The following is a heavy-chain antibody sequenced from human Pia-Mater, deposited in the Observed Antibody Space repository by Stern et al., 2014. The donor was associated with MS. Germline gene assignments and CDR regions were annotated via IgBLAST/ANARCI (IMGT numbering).Heavy chain of an antibody. V-gene: IGHV1-69*01. D-gene: IGHD5-24*01. CDR2: IIPIFGTT. CDR1: GGILTDYV. CDR3: ARSLQFTYYYYYGMDV. Sequence: VQLVQSGAEVKKPGSSVKVSCKPSGGILTDYVFNWVRQAPGQGLEWMGGIIPIFGTTNFSQKFQGRVTITADESTSTAYMEVSSLRSEDTAVYYCARSLQFTYYYYYGMDVGGKGTTVTVSS. J-gene: IGHJ6*04.